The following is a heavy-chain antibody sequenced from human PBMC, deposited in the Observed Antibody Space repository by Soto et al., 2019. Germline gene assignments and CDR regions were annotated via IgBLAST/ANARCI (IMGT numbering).Heavy chain of an antibody. D-gene: IGHD3-22*01. CDR3: AKRSPYYYDSSGYYAGGHDAFDI. V-gene: IGHV3-23*01. J-gene: IGHJ3*02. CDR2: ISGSGGST. CDR1: GFTFSSYA. Sequence: PGGSLRLSCAASGFTFSSYAMSWVRQAPGKGLEWVSAISGSGGSTYYADSVKGRFTISRDNSKNTLYLQMNSLRAEDTAVYYCAKRSPYYYDSSGYYAGGHDAFDIWGQGTMVTVSS.